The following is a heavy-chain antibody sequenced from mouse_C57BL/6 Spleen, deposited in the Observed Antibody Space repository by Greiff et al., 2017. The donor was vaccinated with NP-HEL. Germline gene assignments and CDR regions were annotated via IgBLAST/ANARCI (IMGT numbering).Heavy chain of an antibody. Sequence: VQLQQSGPELVKPGASVKIPCKASGYTFTDYNMDWVKQSHGKSLEWIGDINPNNGGTIYNQKFKGKATLTVDKSSSTAYMELRSLTSEDTAVYYCARGYDSWFAYWGQGTLVTVSA. V-gene: IGHV1-18*01. J-gene: IGHJ3*01. CDR2: INPNNGGT. CDR1: GYTFTDYN. D-gene: IGHD2-2*01. CDR3: ARGYDSWFAY.